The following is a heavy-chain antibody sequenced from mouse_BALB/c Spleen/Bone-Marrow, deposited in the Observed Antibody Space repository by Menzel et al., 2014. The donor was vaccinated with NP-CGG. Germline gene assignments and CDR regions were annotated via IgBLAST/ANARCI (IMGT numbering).Heavy chain of an antibody. CDR2: ISSGSSTI. Sequence: EVMLVESGGGLVQPGGSRELSCAASGFTFSSFGMHWARQAPEKGLEWVAYISSGSSTIYYADTLKGRFTISRDNPKNTLFLRMTSLRSEDTAMYYCARSRLRGYYFDYWGQGTTLTVSS. CDR1: GFTFSSFG. CDR3: ARSRLRGYYFDY. D-gene: IGHD3-2*02. J-gene: IGHJ2*01. V-gene: IGHV5-17*02.